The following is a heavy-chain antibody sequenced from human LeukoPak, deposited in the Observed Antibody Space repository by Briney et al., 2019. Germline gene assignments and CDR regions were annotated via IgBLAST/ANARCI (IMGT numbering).Heavy chain of an antibody. CDR1: GFTFSSYW. CDR2: KKQDGSEK. J-gene: IGHJ3*02. V-gene: IGHV3-7*01. Sequence: PGGALRLSCAASGFTFSSYWMSWVRQAPGKGLEWVANKKQDGSEKYYVDSVKGRFTIPRDNAKNSLYLQMNSLRAEDTAVYYCATLNVDTAMADAFDIWGQGTMVTVSS. D-gene: IGHD5-18*01. CDR3: ATLNVDTAMADAFDI.